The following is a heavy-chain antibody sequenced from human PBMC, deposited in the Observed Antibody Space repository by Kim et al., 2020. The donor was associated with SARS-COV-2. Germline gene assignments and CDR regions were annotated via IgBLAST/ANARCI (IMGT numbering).Heavy chain of an antibody. CDR3: ASGLKTYYGTDV. V-gene: IGHV3-74*01. Sequence: GGSLRLSCAASGFSFSTYWMHWVRQAPGKGLVWVSRVNIDGSTTNYADSVKGRFTISRDNAKNTLYLQMNSLRAEDTAVYYCASGLKTYYGTDVWGKWTT. CDR2: VNIDGSTT. J-gene: IGHJ6*04. CDR1: GFSFSTYW.